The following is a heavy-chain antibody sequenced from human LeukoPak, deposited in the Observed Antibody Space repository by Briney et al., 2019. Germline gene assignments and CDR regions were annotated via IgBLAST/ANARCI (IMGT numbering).Heavy chain of an antibody. CDR1: GFTFSSYE. Sequence: PGGSLRLSCAASGFTFSSYEMNWVRQAPGKGLEWVSYISSSGSTIYYADSVKGRFTISRDNAKNSLYLQMNSLRAEDTAVYYCASIALTLYCSSTSCHPNDYWGQGTLVTVSS. CDR3: ASIALTLYCSSTSCHPNDY. V-gene: IGHV3-48*03. J-gene: IGHJ4*02. CDR2: ISSSGSTI. D-gene: IGHD2-2*01.